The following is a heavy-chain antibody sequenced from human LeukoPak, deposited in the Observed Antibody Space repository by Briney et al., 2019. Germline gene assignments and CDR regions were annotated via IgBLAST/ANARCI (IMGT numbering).Heavy chain of an antibody. Sequence: ASVKVSCKASGYTFTGYYMHWVRQAPGQGLEWMGWINPNSGGANYAQKFQGRVTMTRDTSISTAYMELSRLRSDDTAVYYCAGVCSSTSCYTASDAFDIWGQGTMVNVSS. CDR1: GYTFTGYY. CDR2: INPNSGGA. D-gene: IGHD2-2*02. CDR3: AGVCSSTSCYTASDAFDI. J-gene: IGHJ3*02. V-gene: IGHV1-2*02.